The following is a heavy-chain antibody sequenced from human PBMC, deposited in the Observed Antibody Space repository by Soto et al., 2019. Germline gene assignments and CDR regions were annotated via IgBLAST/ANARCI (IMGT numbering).Heavy chain of an antibody. CDR2: VFHGGST. CDR1: GGSFSGYF. V-gene: IGHV4-34*12. J-gene: IGHJ4*02. CDR3: ARPHYDSNTFYYFFDY. D-gene: IGHD3-22*01. Sequence: SETLSLTCAVSGGSFSGYFWSWIRHPPGKGLEWIGEVFHGGSTNYSPSLKSRVTISVDTSKNQFSLELSSVTAADTAVYYCARPHYDSNTFYYFFDYWGQGTLVTVSS.